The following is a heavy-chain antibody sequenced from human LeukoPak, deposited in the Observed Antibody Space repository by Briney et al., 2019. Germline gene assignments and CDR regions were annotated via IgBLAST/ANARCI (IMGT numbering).Heavy chain of an antibody. Sequence: NPSETLSLTCSVSGGSISSLYWIWIRQPPGKGLEGLGYIYYTGSTNYNPSLKSRVTMFVDMSKNQFSLRLSSVTAADTAVYYCARHRAYSSSSPFDYWGQGTLVTVSS. V-gene: IGHV4-59*08. CDR1: GGSISSLY. CDR3: ARHRAYSSSSPFDY. J-gene: IGHJ4*02. CDR2: IYYTGST. D-gene: IGHD6-6*01.